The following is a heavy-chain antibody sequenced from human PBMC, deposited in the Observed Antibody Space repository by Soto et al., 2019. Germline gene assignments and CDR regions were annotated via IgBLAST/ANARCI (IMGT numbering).Heavy chain of an antibody. V-gene: IGHV5-51*01. CDR3: ARYSSGWPYYFDY. Sequence: GESLKISCKGSGYSFTSYWIAWVRQMPGKGLEWMGIIYLSDSDTRYSPSFQGRVTISADKSISTAYLQWSSLKASDTAMYYCARYSSGWPYYFDYWGEGTLVTVSS. D-gene: IGHD6-19*01. CDR1: GYSFTSYW. CDR2: IYLSDSDT. J-gene: IGHJ4*02.